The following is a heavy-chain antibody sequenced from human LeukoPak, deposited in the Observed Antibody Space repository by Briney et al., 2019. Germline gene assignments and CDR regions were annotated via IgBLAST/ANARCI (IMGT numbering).Heavy chain of an antibody. D-gene: IGHD5-12*01. CDR1: GFSLSTSGVG. CDR3: AHRRVATGVFDY. J-gene: IGHJ4*02. Sequence: SGPTVVKPTQTLTLTCAFSGFSLSTSGVGVGWIRKPPGKALEWLALIYWDDDKRYNSSLKSRLTITKDTSKNQVVLTMTNMDPVDTATYYCAHRRVATGVFDYRGQGTLVTVSS. CDR2: IYWDDDK. V-gene: IGHV2-5*02.